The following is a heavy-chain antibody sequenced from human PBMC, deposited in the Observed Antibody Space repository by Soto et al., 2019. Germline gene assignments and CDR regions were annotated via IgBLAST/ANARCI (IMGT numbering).Heavy chain of an antibody. CDR3: ARAQATTVTTSFDY. Sequence: SETLSLTCTVSGGSISSYYWSWIRQPPGKGLEWIGYIYYSGSTNYNPSLKSRVTISVDTSKNQFSLKLSSVTAADTAVYYCARAQATTVTTSFDYWGQGTLVTVFS. J-gene: IGHJ4*02. CDR2: IYYSGST. V-gene: IGHV4-59*01. D-gene: IGHD4-17*01. CDR1: GGSISSYY.